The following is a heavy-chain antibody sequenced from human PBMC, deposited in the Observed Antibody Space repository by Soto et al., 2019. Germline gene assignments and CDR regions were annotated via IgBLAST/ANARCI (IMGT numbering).Heavy chain of an antibody. Sequence: QVQLVESGGGVVQPGRSLRLSCAASGLTFSNYGIHWVRQAPGKGLEWMALISNDGSKEYYADSVKGRFTISRDNSKNTVYLQMNSLRVEDTAVYYCAKGAGIETGYGMDVWGQGATVTVSS. J-gene: IGHJ6*02. CDR3: AKGAGIETGYGMDV. CDR1: GLTFSNYG. D-gene: IGHD3-9*01. V-gene: IGHV3-30*18. CDR2: ISNDGSKE.